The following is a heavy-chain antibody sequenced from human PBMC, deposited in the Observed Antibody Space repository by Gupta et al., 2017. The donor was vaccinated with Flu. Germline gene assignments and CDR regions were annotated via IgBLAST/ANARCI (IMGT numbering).Heavy chain of an antibody. J-gene: IGHJ4*02. V-gene: IGHV1-46*03. CDR2: INPSGGST. Sequence: RWGRQAPGQGLEWMGIINPSGGSTSYAQKFQGRVTMTRDTSTSTVYMELSSLRSEDTAVYYCARRGGYYDSSGYYYYFDYWGQGTLVTVSS. D-gene: IGHD3-22*01. CDR3: ARRGGYYDSSGYYYYFDY.